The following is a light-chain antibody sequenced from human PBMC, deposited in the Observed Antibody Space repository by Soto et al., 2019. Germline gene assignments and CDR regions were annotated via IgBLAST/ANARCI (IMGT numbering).Light chain of an antibody. Sequence: DIVMNQSPLSLPVTPGEPASISCRSSQSLLHSSGYNYLDWYLQKPGQSPQLLIFLGSTRASGVPERFSGSGSGTDFTLKISRVEAEDVGVYFCMKTLQTPSWTFGQGTKVDIK. CDR2: LGS. CDR3: MKTLQTPSWT. CDR1: QSLLHSSGYNY. V-gene: IGKV2-28*01. J-gene: IGKJ1*01.